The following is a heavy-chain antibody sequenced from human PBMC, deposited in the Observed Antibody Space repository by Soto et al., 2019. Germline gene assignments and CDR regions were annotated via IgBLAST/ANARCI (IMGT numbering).Heavy chain of an antibody. CDR2: IYYSGST. J-gene: IGHJ4*02. CDR1: GGSVSRGSYY. V-gene: IGHV4-61*01. Sequence: SETLSLTCTVSGGSVSRGSYYWSWMRQPPGKGLEWIGYIYYSGSTNYNPSLKSRVTISVDTSKNQFSLKLSSVTSADAAVYYCARGGGDIEYCSGGSCYLADCWGQGTLVTVSS. D-gene: IGHD2-15*01. CDR3: ARGGGDIEYCSGGSCYLADC.